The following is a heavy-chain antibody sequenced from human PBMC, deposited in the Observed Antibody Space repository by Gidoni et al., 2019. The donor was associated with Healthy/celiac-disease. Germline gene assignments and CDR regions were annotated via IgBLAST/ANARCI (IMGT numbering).Heavy chain of an antibody. J-gene: IGHJ4*02. D-gene: IGHD1-26*01. CDR3: ASPDSGSERGIDY. Sequence: QLQLQESGPGLVKPSETLSLTCTVSGGSISSSSYYWCWIRQPPGKGLEWIGSIYYSGSTYYNPSLKSRVTISVDTSKNQFSLKLSSVTAADTAVYYCASPDSGSERGIDYWGQGTLVTVSS. V-gene: IGHV4-39*01. CDR2: IYYSGST. CDR1: GGSISSSSYY.